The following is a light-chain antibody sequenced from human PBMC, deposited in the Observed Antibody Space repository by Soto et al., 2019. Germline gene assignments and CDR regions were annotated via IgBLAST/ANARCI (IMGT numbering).Light chain of an antibody. CDR1: QSINKW. V-gene: IGKV1-5*03. CDR3: QHARGDRAT. J-gene: IGKJ1*01. CDR2: QVS. Sequence: DILLTQSPSTLSASVGDRVTISCRASQSINKWLAWYQHKPGKAPNLLIYQVSTLHSGVPPRFSGSGSGTEVTLTISSLRPDDFATYYCQHARGDRATFGQGTKGEI.